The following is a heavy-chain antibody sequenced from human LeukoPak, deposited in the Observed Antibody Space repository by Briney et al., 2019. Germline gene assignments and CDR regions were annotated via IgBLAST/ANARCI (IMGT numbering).Heavy chain of an antibody. J-gene: IGHJ4*02. V-gene: IGHV4-59*08. CDR1: GRPLSSYY. CDR2: IYYIRST. D-gene: IGHD3-22*01. CDR3: ARLYYDDSSGYYYVGGSFDY. Sequence: SEPLSLTCTLSGRPLSSYYWIWIRQPPAKGLDWIEYIYYIRSTHSNPPLQSRVTISVDTSKNQFSLKLSSVTAADTAVYYCARLYYDDSSGYYYVGGSFDYWGQGTLVTVSS.